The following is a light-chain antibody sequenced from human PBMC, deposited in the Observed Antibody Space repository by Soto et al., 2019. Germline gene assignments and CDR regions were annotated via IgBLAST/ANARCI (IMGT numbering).Light chain of an antibody. CDR2: WAS. V-gene: IGKV4-1*01. CDR3: QQYYSTPRT. CDR1: QSVLYSSNNKNY. Sequence: DIVMTQSPDSLAVSLGERATINCKSSQSVLYSSNNKNYLAWYQQKPGQPPKLLIYWASTRESGVPDRFSGSGYGTDFTLTISSLQAEGVAVYYCQQYYSTPRTFGGGTKVEIK. J-gene: IGKJ4*01.